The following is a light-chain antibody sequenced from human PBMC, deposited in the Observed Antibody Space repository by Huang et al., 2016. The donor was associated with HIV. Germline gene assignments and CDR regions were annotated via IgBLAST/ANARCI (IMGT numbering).Light chain of an antibody. CDR1: QTISSY. CDR2: ASS. J-gene: IGKJ4*01. Sequence: DIQMTQSPSSLSASVGDRVTITCRASQTISSYLNWYQQKTGKAPQLLSYASSSLQSGVPSRFSGSGSGTDFTLTISSLQPEDFATYYCQQSYSAPPLTFGGGTKVEI. V-gene: IGKV1-39*01. CDR3: QQSYSAPPLT.